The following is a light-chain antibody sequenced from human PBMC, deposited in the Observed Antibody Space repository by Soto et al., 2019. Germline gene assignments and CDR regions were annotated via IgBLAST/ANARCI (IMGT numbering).Light chain of an antibody. CDR1: QGFXSN. CDR3: QQYTDGTRT. J-gene: IGKJ1*01. V-gene: IGKV3-15*01. CDR2: DAS. Sequence: TQCASAVSLSPWDRATLSCRASQGFXSNLVWYQQKPGQSPRLLXYDASTRATGIPARFSGSGSGTEFTLTINRLQSDDFEIYYCQQYTDGTRTFGQGTKVDI.